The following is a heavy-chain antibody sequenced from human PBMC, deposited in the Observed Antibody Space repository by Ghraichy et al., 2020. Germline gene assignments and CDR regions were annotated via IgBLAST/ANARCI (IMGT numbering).Heavy chain of an antibody. J-gene: IGHJ3*02. CDR1: GGPISSYY. CDR3: ARDLVTGTTVAFDI. Sequence: SETLSLTCTVSGGPISSYYWSWIRQPPGKGLEWIGYIYYSGSTNYNPSLKSRVTISVDTSKNQFSLKLSSVTAADTAVYYCARDLVTGTTVAFDIWGQGTMVTVSS. CDR2: IYYSGST. D-gene: IGHD1-20*01. V-gene: IGHV4-59*01.